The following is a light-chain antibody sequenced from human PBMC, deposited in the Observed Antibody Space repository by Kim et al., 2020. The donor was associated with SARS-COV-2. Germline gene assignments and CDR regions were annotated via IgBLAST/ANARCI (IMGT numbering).Light chain of an antibody. V-gene: IGLV3-19*01. CDR2: AKN. CDR3: NSRDSNDNVV. J-gene: IGLJ2*01. Sequence: ALGQTVRIKCQGDSLSSYYATWYQQKPGQAPILVIYAKNNRPSGIPDRFSGSSSGNTASLTITGTQAGDEADYYCNSRDSNDNVVFGGGTQLTVL. CDR1: SLSSYY.